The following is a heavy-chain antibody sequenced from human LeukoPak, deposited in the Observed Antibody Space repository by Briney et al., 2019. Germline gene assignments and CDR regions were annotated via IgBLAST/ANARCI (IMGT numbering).Heavy chain of an antibody. D-gene: IGHD5-12*01. CDR1: GFTFSSYS. Sequence: SGGSLRLSCAASGFTFSSYSINWVRQAPGKGLEWVSSISSSSSYIYYADSVKGRFTISRDNAKNSLYLQMNSLRAEDTAVYYCARDNVATFDYWGQGTLVTVSS. CDR3: ARDNVATFDY. V-gene: IGHV3-21*01. CDR2: ISSSSSYI. J-gene: IGHJ4*02.